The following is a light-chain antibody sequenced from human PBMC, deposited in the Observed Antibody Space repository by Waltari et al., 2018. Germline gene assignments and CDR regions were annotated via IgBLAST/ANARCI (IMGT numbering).Light chain of an antibody. CDR1: QSISSN. Sequence: EIVMTQSPVTLSVSPGERATLSCRASQSISSNLAWYQHKPGQAPRLLIYGAASRAAGIPPRFSASGSGTEFTLTISSLQSEDFAVYYCQQYDNWVRTFGQGTKVEIK. CDR2: GAA. CDR3: QQYDNWVRT. V-gene: IGKV3D-15*01. J-gene: IGKJ1*01.